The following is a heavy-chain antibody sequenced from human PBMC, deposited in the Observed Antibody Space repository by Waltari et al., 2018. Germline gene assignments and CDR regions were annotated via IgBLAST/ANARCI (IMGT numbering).Heavy chain of an antibody. Sequence: QVQLQESGPGLVKPSETLSLTCTVSGGSISSHYWSWIRQPPGKGLEWIWYIYYSGSTNYNPSLKSRVTISVDTSKNQFSLKLSSVTAADTAVYYCARGGWLQHYYGMDVWGQGTTVTVSS. CDR2: IYYSGST. CDR1: GGSISSHY. J-gene: IGHJ6*02. D-gene: IGHD5-18*01. V-gene: IGHV4-59*11. CDR3: ARGGWLQHYYGMDV.